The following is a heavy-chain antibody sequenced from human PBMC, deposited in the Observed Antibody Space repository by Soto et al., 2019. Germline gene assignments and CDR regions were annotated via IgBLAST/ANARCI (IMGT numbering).Heavy chain of an antibody. J-gene: IGHJ5*02. CDR2: IIPILGIA. Sequence: QVQLVQSGAEVKKPGSSVKVSCKASGGTFSSYTISWVRQAPGQGLEWMGRIIPILGIANYAQKFQGRVTITADKSTSTAYMELSSLRSEDTAVYYCAAVSRYGDYVTWFAPWGQGTLVTVSS. V-gene: IGHV1-69*02. D-gene: IGHD4-17*01. CDR3: AAVSRYGDYVTWFAP. CDR1: GGTFSSYT.